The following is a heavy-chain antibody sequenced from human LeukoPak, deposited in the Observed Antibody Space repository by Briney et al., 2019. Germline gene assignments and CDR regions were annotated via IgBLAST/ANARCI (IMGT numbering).Heavy chain of an antibody. CDR1: GFTFSSYS. D-gene: IGHD2-2*01. CDR2: ISSSSSYI. Sequence: GGSLRLSCAASGFTFSSYSMNWVRQAPGKGLEWVSSISSSSSYIYYADPVKGRFTISRDNAKNSLYLQMNSLRAEDTAVYYCARAMSGCSSTSCYDYWGQGTLVTVSS. CDR3: ARAMSGCSSTSCYDY. V-gene: IGHV3-21*01. J-gene: IGHJ4*02.